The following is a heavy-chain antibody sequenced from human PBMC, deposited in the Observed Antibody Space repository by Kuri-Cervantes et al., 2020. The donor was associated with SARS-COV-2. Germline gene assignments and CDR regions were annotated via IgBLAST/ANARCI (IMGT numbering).Heavy chain of an antibody. Sequence: GGSLRLSCSASGFTFSSYAMHWVRQAPGKGLEYVSAIGSNGGSTYHADSVKGRFTISRDNSKNTLYLQMSSLRAEDTAVYYCVKSSYGGSSSWPDYWGQGTLVTVSS. CDR2: IGSNGGST. J-gene: IGHJ4*02. V-gene: IGHV3-64D*06. CDR3: VKSSYGGSSSWPDY. CDR1: GFTFSSYA. D-gene: IGHD6-13*01.